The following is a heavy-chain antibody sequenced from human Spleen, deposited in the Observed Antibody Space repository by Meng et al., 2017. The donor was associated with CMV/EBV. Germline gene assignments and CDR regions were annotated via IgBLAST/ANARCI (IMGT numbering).Heavy chain of an antibody. D-gene: IGHD3-3*01. CDR1: GFTFSSYA. J-gene: IGHJ4*02. Sequence: GESLKISCAASGFTFSSYAMSWVRQAPGKGLEWVSGISGSGGSTYYADSVKGRFTISRDNSKNTLYLQMNSLRADDTAVYYCAKDLTDYNFWSGYPPFDYWGQGTLVTVSS. CDR3: AKDLTDYNFWSGYPPFDY. V-gene: IGHV3-23*01. CDR2: ISGSGGST.